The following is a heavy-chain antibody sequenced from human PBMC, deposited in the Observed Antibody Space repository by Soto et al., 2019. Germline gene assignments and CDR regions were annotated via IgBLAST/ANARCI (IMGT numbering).Heavy chain of an antibody. CDR1: GFTFHNYA. V-gene: IGHV3-9*01. CDR2: ISWNSGNI. Sequence: GGSLRLSCAASGFTFHNYAMHWVRQAPGKGLEWVAGISWNSGNIDYADSVKGRFTISRDNSRNTLFLQMNSLRAEDTAVYYCARDYYKYYDSSGYYRSPAYWGQGTLVTVSS. D-gene: IGHD3-22*01. CDR3: ARDYYKYYDSSGYYRSPAY. J-gene: IGHJ4*02.